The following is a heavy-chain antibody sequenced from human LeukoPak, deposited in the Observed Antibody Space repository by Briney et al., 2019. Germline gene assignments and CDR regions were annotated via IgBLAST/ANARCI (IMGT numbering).Heavy chain of an antibody. CDR2: IYYSGST. D-gene: IGHD5-18*01. J-gene: IGHJ6*03. CDR1: GGSISGYY. CDR3: ARTTEGGYTYDYFYYYYMDA. Sequence: SETLSLTCTVSGGSISGYYWSWIRQPPGKGLEWIGYIYYSGSTNYNPSLKSRVTISVDSSKNQFSLKLSSVTAADTAVYYCARTTEGGYTYDYFYYYYMDAWGKGTTVTISS. V-gene: IGHV4-59*01.